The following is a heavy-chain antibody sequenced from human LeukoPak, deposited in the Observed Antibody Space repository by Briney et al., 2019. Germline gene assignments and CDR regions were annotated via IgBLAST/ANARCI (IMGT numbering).Heavy chain of an antibody. J-gene: IGHJ6*02. D-gene: IGHD3-10*01. CDR3: ARENNFGSGMDV. Sequence: GSLRLSCAASGFTVSSNSMNWVRRAPGEGLQWVSVIYSGGNTYYAGSVKGRFTISRDNSKDTLYLQMNSLSAEDTAVYYCARENNFGSGMDVWGQGTTVTVSS. CDR2: IYSGGNT. CDR1: GFTVSSNS. V-gene: IGHV3-53*01.